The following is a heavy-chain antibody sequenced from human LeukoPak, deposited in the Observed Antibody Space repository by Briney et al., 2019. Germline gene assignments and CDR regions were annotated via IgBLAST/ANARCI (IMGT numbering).Heavy chain of an antibody. J-gene: IGHJ4*02. CDR2: IIPIFGTA. Sequence: EASVTVSCKASGGTFSSYAISWVRQAPGQGLEWMGGIIPIFGTANYAQKFQGRVTITADESTSTAYMELSSLRSEDTAVYYCARELAYCGGDCYFAYWGQGTLVTVSS. CDR3: ARELAYCGGDCYFAY. D-gene: IGHD2-21*02. V-gene: IGHV1-69*13. CDR1: GGTFSSYA.